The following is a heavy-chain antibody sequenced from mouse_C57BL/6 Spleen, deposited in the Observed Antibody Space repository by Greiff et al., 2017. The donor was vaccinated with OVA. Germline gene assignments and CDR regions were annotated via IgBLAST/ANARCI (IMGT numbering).Heavy chain of an antibody. J-gene: IGHJ4*01. CDR3: ARSNPTAMDY. V-gene: IGHV1-54*01. CDR1: GYAFTNYL. CDR2: INPGSGGT. Sequence: QVQLKQSGAELVRPGTSVKVSCKASGYAFTNYLIEWVKQRPGQGLEWIGVINPGSGGTNYNEKFKGKATLTAGKSSSTAYMQLSSLTSEDSAVYFCARSNPTAMDYWGQGTSVTVSS.